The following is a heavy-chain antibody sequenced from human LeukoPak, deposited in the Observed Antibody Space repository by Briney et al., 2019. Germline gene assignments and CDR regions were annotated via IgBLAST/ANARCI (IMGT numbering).Heavy chain of an antibody. J-gene: IGHJ4*02. V-gene: IGHV1-2*02. CDR2: INPNSGGT. CDR3: AKGGYSYDSSGHNYFDY. CDR1: GYTFTGYY. D-gene: IGHD3-22*01. Sequence: ASVKVSCKASGYTFTGYYMHWVRQAPGQGLEWMGWINPNSGGTNYAQKFQGRVTMTRDTSISTAYMELSRLRAEDTAVYYCAKGGYSYDSSGHNYFDYWGQGTLVTVSS.